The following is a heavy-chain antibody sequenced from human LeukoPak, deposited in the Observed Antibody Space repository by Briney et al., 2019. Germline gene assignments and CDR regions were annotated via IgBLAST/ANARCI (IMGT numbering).Heavy chain of an antibody. CDR1: GYTFTSYA. Sequence: ASVKVSCKASGYTFTSYAMHWVRQAPGQRLEWMGWINAGNGNTKYSQEFQGRVTITRDTSASTAYMELSSLRSEDMAVCYCARASSPYYYDSSGYYYFDYWGQGTLVTVSS. CDR3: ARASSPYYYDSSGYYYFDY. CDR2: INAGNGNT. J-gene: IGHJ4*02. V-gene: IGHV1-3*03. D-gene: IGHD3-22*01.